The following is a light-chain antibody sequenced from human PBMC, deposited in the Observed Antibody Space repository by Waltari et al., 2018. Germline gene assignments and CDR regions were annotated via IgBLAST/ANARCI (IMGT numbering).Light chain of an antibody. Sequence: DVVLTQSPLSLPVTRGQPASISCKSSQTLFHSDGNTYLAWFHQRPGQSPRRLIYKVSNRESGVPDRFSASGSGTDFTLKISSVEAEDVGVYYCMQGTHWPLTFGGGTKVEMK. CDR2: KVS. CDR1: QTLFHSDGNTY. J-gene: IGKJ4*01. V-gene: IGKV2-30*02. CDR3: MQGTHWPLT.